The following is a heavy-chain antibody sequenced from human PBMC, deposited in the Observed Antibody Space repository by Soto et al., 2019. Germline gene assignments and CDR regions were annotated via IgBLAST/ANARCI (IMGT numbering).Heavy chain of an antibody. CDR3: ARDSLNWNYANLINWFDP. CDR2: ISSSGSTI. CDR1: GFTFSDYY. J-gene: IGHJ5*02. Sequence: GGSLRLSCAASGFTFSDYYMSWIRQAPGKGLEWVSYISSSGSTIYYADSVKGRFTISRDNAKNSLYLQMNSLRAEDTAVYYCARDSLNWNYANLINWFDPWGQGTLVTVSS. V-gene: IGHV3-11*01. D-gene: IGHD1-7*01.